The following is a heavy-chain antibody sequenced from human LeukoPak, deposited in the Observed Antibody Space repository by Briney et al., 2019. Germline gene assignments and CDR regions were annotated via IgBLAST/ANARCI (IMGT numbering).Heavy chain of an antibody. Sequence: SVKVSCKSSGGTFRIYAISWVRQAPGQGLEWMGGIIPIFGTANYAQKFQGRVTITTDESTSTAYMELSSLRSEDTAVYYCARASKPIAAAANWFDPWGQGTLVTVSS. D-gene: IGHD6-13*01. CDR3: ARASKPIAAAANWFDP. CDR2: IIPIFGTA. CDR1: GGTFRIYA. V-gene: IGHV1-69*05. J-gene: IGHJ5*02.